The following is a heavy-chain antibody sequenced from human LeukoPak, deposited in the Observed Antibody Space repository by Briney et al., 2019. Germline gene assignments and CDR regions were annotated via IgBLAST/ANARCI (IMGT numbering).Heavy chain of an antibody. J-gene: IGHJ4*02. CDR3: AKGTRGSTSCYTDY. D-gene: IGHD2-2*02. Sequence: GGSLRLSCAASGFTFSSYAMSWVRQAPGKGLEWVSAISGSGGSTYYADSVKGRFTISRDNSKNTLYLQMNSLRAEDTAVYYCAKGTRGSTSCYTDYWGQGTLVTVSS. CDR2: ISGSGGST. V-gene: IGHV3-23*01. CDR1: GFTFSSYA.